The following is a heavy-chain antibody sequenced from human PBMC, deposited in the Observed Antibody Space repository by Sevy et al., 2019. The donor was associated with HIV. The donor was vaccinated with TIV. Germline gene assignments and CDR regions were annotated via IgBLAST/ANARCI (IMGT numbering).Heavy chain of an antibody. Sequence: SETLSLTCAVYGGSFSGYYWSWIRQPPGKGLEWIGEINHSGSTNYNPSLKSRVTISVDTSKNQFSLKLSSVTAADTAGYYCARGRHIAAAGNHWYFDLWGRGTLVTVSS. CDR3: ARGRHIAAAGNHWYFDL. V-gene: IGHV4-34*01. D-gene: IGHD6-13*01. J-gene: IGHJ2*01. CDR1: GGSFSGYY. CDR2: INHSGST.